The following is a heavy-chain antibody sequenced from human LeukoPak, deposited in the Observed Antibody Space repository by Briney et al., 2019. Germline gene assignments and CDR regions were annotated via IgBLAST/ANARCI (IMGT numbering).Heavy chain of an antibody. J-gene: IGHJ4*02. D-gene: IGHD4-11*01. CDR1: GGSFSGYY. CDR2: INHSGST. CDR3: ARGNDYNNTFDY. Sequence: SETLSLTCAVYGGSFSGYYWSWIRQPPGKGLEWIGEINHSGSTNYNPSLKSRVTISVDTSKNQFSLKLSSVTAADTAVYYCARGNDYNNTFDYWGQGTLVTVSS. V-gene: IGHV4-34*01.